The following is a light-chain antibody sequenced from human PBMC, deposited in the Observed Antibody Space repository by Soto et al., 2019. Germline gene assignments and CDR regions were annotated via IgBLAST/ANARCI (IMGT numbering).Light chain of an antibody. Sequence: DIQMTQSPSSLSASIGARVTLTCRASQSIGTNLNWYQQRPGKAPKLLIYAASTLQSGVPSRFSGSGSGTEFTLTISSLQPDDFATYYCQQYNSYSRTFGQGTKVDI. V-gene: IGKV1-17*01. CDR1: QSIGTN. CDR3: QQYNSYSRT. CDR2: AAS. J-gene: IGKJ1*01.